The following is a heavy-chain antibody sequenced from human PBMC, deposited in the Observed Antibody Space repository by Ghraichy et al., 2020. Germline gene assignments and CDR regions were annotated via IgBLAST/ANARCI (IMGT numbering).Heavy chain of an antibody. J-gene: IGHJ4*03. Sequence: GGSLRLSCVASGFTLSPFTIFCVLYPPVRGLEWVSCIGGSGGSTYYSDSVKGRFTISRDNSKNTLSLQMNSLRAEDTAVYYCAKGDYYFGSVTSGYWGQG. CDR3: AKGDYYFGSVTSGY. V-gene: IGHV3-23*01. CDR1: GFTLSPFT. CDR2: IGGSGGST. D-gene: IGHD3-10*01.